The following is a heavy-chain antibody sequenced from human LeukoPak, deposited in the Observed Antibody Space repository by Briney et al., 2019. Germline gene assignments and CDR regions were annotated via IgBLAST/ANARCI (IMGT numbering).Heavy chain of an antibody. CDR1: GFTVSSNY. Sequence: GGSLRLSCAASGFTVSSNYMSWVRHAPGKGLECVSVIYSGGSTYYADSVKGRFTISRDNSKNTLYLQMNSLRAEDTAVYYCARRAGAYSHPYDYWGQGTLVTVSS. D-gene: IGHD4/OR15-4a*01. CDR3: ARRAGAYSHPYDY. CDR2: IYSGGST. J-gene: IGHJ4*02. V-gene: IGHV3-53*01.